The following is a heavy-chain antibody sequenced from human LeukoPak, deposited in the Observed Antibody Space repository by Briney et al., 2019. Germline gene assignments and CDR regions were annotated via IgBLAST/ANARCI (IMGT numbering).Heavy chain of an antibody. V-gene: IGHV3-23*01. CDR3: AKDNDFWRWYHLYF. Sequence: GGSLRLSCAASGFTFSSYAMSWVRQAPGKGLEWVSAISGSGGSTYYADSVKGRFTISRDNSKNTLYLPMNSLRAEDTAAHYCAKDNDFWRWYHLYFLGQRNLVTVSS. CDR2: ISGSGGST. CDR1: GFTFSSYA. D-gene: IGHD3-3*01. J-gene: IGHJ4*01.